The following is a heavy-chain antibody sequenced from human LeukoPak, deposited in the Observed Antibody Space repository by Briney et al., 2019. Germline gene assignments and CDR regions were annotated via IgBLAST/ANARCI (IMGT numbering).Heavy chain of an antibody. J-gene: IGHJ5*02. CDR2: IIPIFGTA. D-gene: IGHD3-22*01. V-gene: IGHV1-69*13. CDR1: GGTFSSYA. CDR3: AREGYYYDSSGYYYVGWFDP. Sequence: SVKVSCKASGGTFSSYAISWVRQAPGQGLEWMGGIIPIFGTANYAQKFQGRVTITADESTSTAYMELSSLRSEDTAVYYCAREGYYYDSSGYYYVGWFDPWGQGTLVTVSS.